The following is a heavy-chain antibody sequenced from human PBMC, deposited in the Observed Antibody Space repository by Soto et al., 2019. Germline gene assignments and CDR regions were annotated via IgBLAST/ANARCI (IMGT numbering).Heavy chain of an antibody. V-gene: IGHV3-15*01. CDR3: TTLDTAMVDSYYHGMEG. CDR2: IKSKTDGGTT. D-gene: IGHD5-18*01. CDR1: GFTFSNAW. J-gene: IGHJ6*02. Sequence: GGSLRLSGAASGFTFSNAWMSWVRQAPGKGLEWVGRIKSKTDGGTTDYAAPVKGRFTISRDDSKNTLYLQMNSLKTEDTAVYYCTTLDTAMVDSYYHGMEGWGRGSRVTVSS.